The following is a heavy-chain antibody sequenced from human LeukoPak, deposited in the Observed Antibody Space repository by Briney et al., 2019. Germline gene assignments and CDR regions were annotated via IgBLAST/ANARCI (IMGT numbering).Heavy chain of an antibody. D-gene: IGHD3-16*01. CDR1: GFTFTAYS. CDR3: ARDGVPSYYYAMDV. CDR2: ISSSGDYI. V-gene: IGHV3-21*01. J-gene: IGHJ6*02. Sequence: GGSLRLSCAASGFTFTAYSMNWVRQAPGKGLEWVSSISSSGDYIYYADSLKGRFPISRDNAKNALFLQMNSPRAEDTAVYYCARDGVPSYYYAMDVWGQGTTVTVSS.